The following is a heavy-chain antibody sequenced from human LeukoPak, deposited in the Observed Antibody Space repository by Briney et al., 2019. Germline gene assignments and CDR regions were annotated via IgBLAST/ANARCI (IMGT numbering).Heavy chain of an antibody. Sequence: GGSLRLSCAASGFPFSSHGMSWVRQAPGKGLEWVSGIIGGGGSTYYADSVKGRFTISGDNSRNTLFLQMNSLSAEDTAVYYCAHGAMYQLDYWGQGTLVTVSS. CDR2: IIGGGGST. D-gene: IGHD2-2*01. V-gene: IGHV3-23*01. CDR3: AHGAMYQLDY. CDR1: GFPFSSHG. J-gene: IGHJ4*02.